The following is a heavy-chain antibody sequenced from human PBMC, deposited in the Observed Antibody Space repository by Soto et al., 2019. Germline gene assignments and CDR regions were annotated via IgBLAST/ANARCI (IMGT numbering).Heavy chain of an antibody. CDR1: GFTFSSYS. D-gene: IGHD4-17*01. CDR3: ARMDAPTLYYYYYYYIDV. Sequence: GGSLRLSCAASGFTFSSYSMNWVRQAPGKGLEWVSSISSSSSYIYYADSVKGRFTISRDNAKNSLYLQMNSLRAEDTAVYYCARMDAPTLYYYYYYYIDVWGKGTTVTVSS. J-gene: IGHJ6*03. V-gene: IGHV3-21*01. CDR2: ISSSSSYI.